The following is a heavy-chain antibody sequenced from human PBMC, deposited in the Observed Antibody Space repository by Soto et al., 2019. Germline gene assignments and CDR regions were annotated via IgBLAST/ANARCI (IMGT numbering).Heavy chain of an antibody. V-gene: IGHV1-8*01. D-gene: IGHD6-19*01. CDR3: VRGWGYSSGWSRTHLDAFDI. J-gene: IGHJ3*02. CDR2: MNPNSGNT. CDR1: GYTFTSYD. Sequence: ASVKVSCKASGYTFTSYDINWVRQATGQGLEWMGWMNPNSGNTGYAQKFQGRVTMTRNTSISTAYMELSSLRSEDTAVYYCVRGWGYSSGWSRTHLDAFDIWGQGTMVTVS.